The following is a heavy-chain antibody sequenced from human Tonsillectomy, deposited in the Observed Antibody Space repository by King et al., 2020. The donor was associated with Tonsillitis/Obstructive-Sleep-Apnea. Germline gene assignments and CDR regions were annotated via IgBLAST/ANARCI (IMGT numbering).Heavy chain of an antibody. CDR3: AKDPAPAWDYDSSGYPYYYYYYMAV. D-gene: IGHD3-22*01. J-gene: IGHJ6*03. V-gene: IGHV3-30*18. Sequence: QLVQSGGGVVQPGRSLRLSCAASGFTFSSYGMHWVRQAPGKGLEWVAVISYDGSNKYYADSVKGRFTISRDNSKNTLYLQMNSLRAEDTAVYYCAKDPAPAWDYDSSGYPYYYYYYMAVWGKGTTVTVSS. CDR2: ISYDGSNK. CDR1: GFTFSSYG.